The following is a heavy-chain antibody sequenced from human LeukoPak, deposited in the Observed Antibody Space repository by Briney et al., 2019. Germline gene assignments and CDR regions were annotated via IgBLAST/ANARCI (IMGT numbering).Heavy chain of an antibody. CDR2: INTNTGNP. V-gene: IGHV7-4-1*02. Sequence: GASVKVSCKASGYTFTSYGISGVRQAPGQGLEWMGWINTNTGNPTYAQGFTGRFVFSLDTSVSTAYLQISSLKAEDTAVYYCANEYWFDPWGQGTLVTVSS. J-gene: IGHJ5*02. D-gene: IGHD2/OR15-2a*01. CDR1: GYTFTSYG. CDR3: ANEYWFDP.